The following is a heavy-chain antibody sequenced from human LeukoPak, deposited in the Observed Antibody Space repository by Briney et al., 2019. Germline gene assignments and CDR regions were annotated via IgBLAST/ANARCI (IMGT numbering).Heavy chain of an antibody. CDR1: GFSLSTSGMR. Sequence: SGPTLVNPTQTLTLTCTFSGFSLSTSGMRVGWIRQPPGKALEWLARIDWDDDKFYSTSLKTRLTISKDTSKNQVVLTMTNMDPVDTATYYCARITPAGGSYSFDYWGQGTLVTVSS. J-gene: IGHJ4*02. D-gene: IGHD1-26*01. CDR3: ARITPAGGSYSFDY. CDR2: IDWDDDK. V-gene: IGHV2-70*04.